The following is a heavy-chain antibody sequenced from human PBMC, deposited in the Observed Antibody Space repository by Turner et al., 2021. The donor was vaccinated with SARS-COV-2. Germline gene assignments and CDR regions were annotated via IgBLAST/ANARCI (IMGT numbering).Heavy chain of an antibody. CDR2: ISYGGSNK. V-gene: IGHV3-30-3*01. J-gene: IGHJ4*02. CDR3: ARDREDCSSTSCYEAD. Sequence: VQLVESGGGVVQPGRSLRLSCAASGFTFSSYAMHWVRQAPGKGLEWVAVISYGGSNKYYADSVKGRFTISRDNSKNTLYLQMISLRAEDAAVYYCARDREDCSSTSCYEADWGQGTLVTVSS. CDR1: GFTFSSYA. D-gene: IGHD2-2*01.